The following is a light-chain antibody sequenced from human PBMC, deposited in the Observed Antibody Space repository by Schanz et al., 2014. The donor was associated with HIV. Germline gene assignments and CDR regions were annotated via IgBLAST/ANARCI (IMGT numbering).Light chain of an antibody. CDR2: GAS. CDR1: QSVSTTS. J-gene: IGKJ4*02. V-gene: IGKV3-20*01. Sequence: EIVLTQSPGTVALSPGDRITLTCRASQSVSTTSLAWYLHKPGQSPRLLIYGASFRAAGIPDRFSGSGAGTDFTLTISRLEPEDFAVYYCQHYGDSRGTFGGGTKVDI. CDR3: QHYGDSRGT.